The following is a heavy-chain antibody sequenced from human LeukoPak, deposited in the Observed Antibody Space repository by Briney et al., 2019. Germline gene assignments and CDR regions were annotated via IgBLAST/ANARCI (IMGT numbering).Heavy chain of an antibody. CDR2: INSDGSST. Sequence: GGSLRLSCAASGFTFSSYWMHWVRQAPGKGLVWVSRINSDGSSTSYADSVKGRFTISRDNAKNTLYLQMNSLRAEDTAVYYCARDCDTSGYYYCGMDVWGQGTTVAVSS. CDR1: GFTFSSYW. D-gene: IGHD3-22*01. CDR3: ARDCDTSGYYYCGMDV. J-gene: IGHJ6*02. V-gene: IGHV3-74*01.